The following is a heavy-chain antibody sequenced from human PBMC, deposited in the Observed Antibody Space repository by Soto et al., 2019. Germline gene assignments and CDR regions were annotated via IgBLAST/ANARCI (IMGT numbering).Heavy chain of an antibody. CDR1: GGSMSNGGYY. D-gene: IGHD3-10*01. CDR3: ARVRGSGSYAAYYFDY. V-gene: IGHV4-31*11. CDR2: IHYSGST. Sequence: TLSLTCAVAGGSMSNGGYYWNWVRQHPGKGLEWIGYIHYSGSTWYNPSLESRVTISVDTSKDQFSLKLRSVTAADTAVYYCARVRGSGSYAAYYFDYWGQGTLVTVSS. J-gene: IGHJ4*01.